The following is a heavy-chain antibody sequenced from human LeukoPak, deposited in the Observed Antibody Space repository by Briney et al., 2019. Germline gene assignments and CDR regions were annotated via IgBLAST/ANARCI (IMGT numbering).Heavy chain of an antibody. CDR1: GFTFSDYT. V-gene: IGHV3-48*02. Sequence: PGGSLRLSCAASGFTFSDYTMNWVRQAPGQDPEWVAYISGLNSTIYYADSVKGRFTISRENADNALFLQMDSLRHEDTAVYYCAREGYYGSGMYPLCYFDYWGQGTLVTVSS. CDR3: AREGYYGSGMYPLCYFDY. J-gene: IGHJ4*02. D-gene: IGHD3-10*01. CDR2: ISGLNSTI.